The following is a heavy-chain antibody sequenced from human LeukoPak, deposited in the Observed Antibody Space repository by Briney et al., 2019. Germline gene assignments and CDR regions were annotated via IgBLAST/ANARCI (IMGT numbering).Heavy chain of an antibody. Sequence: PGGSLRLSCAASGFTFSRYWMSWVRQAPGKGLEWVANIKQDGSEKYYVDSVKGRFTISRDNAKNSLYLQMNSLRAEDTAVYYCARRYYYGSGVGMDVWGKGTTVTVSS. CDR2: IKQDGSEK. CDR3: ARRYYYGSGVGMDV. D-gene: IGHD3-10*01. V-gene: IGHV3-7*01. CDR1: GFTFSRYW. J-gene: IGHJ6*04.